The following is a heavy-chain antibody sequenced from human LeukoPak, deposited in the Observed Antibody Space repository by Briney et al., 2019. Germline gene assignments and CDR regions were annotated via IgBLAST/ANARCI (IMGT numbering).Heavy chain of an antibody. Sequence: GASVKVSCKVSGYTLTELSMHWVRQAPGKGLEWMGRFDPEDGETIYAQKLQGRVTMTTDTSTSTAYMELRSLRSDDTAVYYCARGYGDPKENYYYMDVWGKGTTVTISS. J-gene: IGHJ6*03. CDR2: FDPEDGET. CDR1: GYTLTELS. V-gene: IGHV1-24*01. CDR3: ARGYGDPKENYYYMDV. D-gene: IGHD4-17*01.